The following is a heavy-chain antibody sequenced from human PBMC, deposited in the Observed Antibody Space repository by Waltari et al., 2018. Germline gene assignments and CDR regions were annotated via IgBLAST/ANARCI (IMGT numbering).Heavy chain of an antibody. Sequence: EVQLVESGGGLVKPGGSLRLSCAASGLTFSSYSMNWVRQAPGKGLEWVSSISSSSSYIYYAGSVKGPFTISRDNAKNSLYLQMNSLRAEDTAVYYCAWLRLYNWNRGDAFDIWGQGTMVTVSS. V-gene: IGHV3-21*04. D-gene: IGHD1-20*01. CDR1: GLTFSSYS. J-gene: IGHJ3*02. CDR2: ISSSSSYI. CDR3: AWLRLYNWNRGDAFDI.